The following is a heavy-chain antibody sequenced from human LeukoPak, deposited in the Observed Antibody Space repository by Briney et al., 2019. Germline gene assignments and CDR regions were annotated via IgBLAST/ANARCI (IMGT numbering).Heavy chain of an antibody. V-gene: IGHV4-4*09. CDR2: IYTSGST. J-gene: IGHJ3*02. CDR3: ARRVVVPAAIRGAFDI. CDR1: GGSISSYY. D-gene: IGHD2-2*01. Sequence: SETLSLTCTVSGGSISSYYWSWIRQPPGKGLEWIGYIYTSGSTNYNPSLKSRVTISVDTSKNQFSLKLSSVTAADTAVYYCARRVVVPAAIRGAFDIWGQGTMVTVSS.